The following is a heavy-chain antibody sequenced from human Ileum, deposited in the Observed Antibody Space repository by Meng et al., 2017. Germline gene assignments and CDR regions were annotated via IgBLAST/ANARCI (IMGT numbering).Heavy chain of an antibody. V-gene: IGHV4-34*01. Sequence: QVQPQQWGAGPLKPSETLSLTCVVYGGSFSANYWTWIRQPPGKGLEWIGEINHNGNTNYKPSLKSRVTISVDTSKKQFSLRLTSVTAADTAVYYCASARYDNWGQGTLVTVSS. CDR1: GGSFSANY. CDR3: ASARYDN. CDR2: INHNGNT. J-gene: IGHJ4*02.